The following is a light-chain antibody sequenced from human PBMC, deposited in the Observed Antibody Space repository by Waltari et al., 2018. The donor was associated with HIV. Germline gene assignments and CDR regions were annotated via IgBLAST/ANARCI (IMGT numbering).Light chain of an antibody. V-gene: IGLV3-19*01. CDR1: SLRSYY. J-gene: IGLJ2*01. CDR2: GKN. Sequence: VRITCQGDSLRSYYASWYQQKPGQAPVLVIYGKNNRPSGIPDRFSGSSSGNTASLTITGAQAEDEADYYCNSRDSSGNLVVFGGGTKLTVL. CDR3: NSRDSSGNLVV.